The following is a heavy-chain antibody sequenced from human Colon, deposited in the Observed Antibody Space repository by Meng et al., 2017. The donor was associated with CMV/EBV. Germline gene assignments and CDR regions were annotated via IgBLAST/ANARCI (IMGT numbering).Heavy chain of an antibody. CDR1: GFSRTATVAG. CDR2: IHWDDDK. D-gene: IGHD2-8*02. Sequence: ITVQVSAPPLVRPTRTLTLPCTFSGFSRTATVAGVAWGHQPPGKAPELLALIHWDDDKRYSPSLKNRLNITKDPSKNQVALSMTDLDPADTGTFYCARHSLTILTDWDQGALVTVSS. V-gene: IGHV2-5*02. CDR3: ARHSLTILTD. J-gene: IGHJ4*02.